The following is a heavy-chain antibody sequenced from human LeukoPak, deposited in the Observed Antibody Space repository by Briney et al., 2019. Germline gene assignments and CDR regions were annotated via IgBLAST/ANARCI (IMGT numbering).Heavy chain of an antibody. J-gene: IGHJ6*02. D-gene: IGHD3-22*01. CDR2: IGNDGRMM. CDR3: ARDASHFDSSGYFHNYYYGMDV. CDR1: GFTLSSHP. V-gene: IGHV3-48*03. Sequence: GGSLRLSCAASGFTLSSHPMNWVRQAPGKGLEWVSYIGNDGRMMYYADSVKGGFTISRDSAKNSLYLQMNSLGADDTAVYYCARDASHFDSSGYFHNYYYGMDVWGQGTTVTVSS.